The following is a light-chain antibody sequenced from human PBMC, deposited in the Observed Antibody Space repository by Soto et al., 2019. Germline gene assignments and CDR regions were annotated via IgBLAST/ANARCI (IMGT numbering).Light chain of an antibody. CDR2: DAS. CDR1: QSVSID. Sequence: EILLTQSPATLSLSPGERATLSCRASQSVSIDLAWYQQKPGQAPRLLIYDASNRATGIAARFSGGGSGTDFTLTISSPEPEDFAVYYCQQRSQWPWTFGQGTKVEIK. J-gene: IGKJ1*01. CDR3: QQRSQWPWT. V-gene: IGKV3-11*01.